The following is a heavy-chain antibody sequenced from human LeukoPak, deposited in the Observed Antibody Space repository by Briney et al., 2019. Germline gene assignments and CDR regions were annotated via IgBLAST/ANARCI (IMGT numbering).Heavy chain of an antibody. V-gene: IGHV3-30*03. CDR2: ISYDGSNK. J-gene: IGHJ4*02. D-gene: IGHD6-19*01. CDR3: ASNAGYSSGWKVY. CDR1: GFTFSSFG. Sequence: PGGSLRLSCAASGFTFSSFGMHWVRQAPGKGLEWVAVISYDGSNKYYADSVKGRFTISRDNSKNTLYLQMNSLRAEGTAVYYCASNAGYSSGWKVYWGQGTLVTVSS.